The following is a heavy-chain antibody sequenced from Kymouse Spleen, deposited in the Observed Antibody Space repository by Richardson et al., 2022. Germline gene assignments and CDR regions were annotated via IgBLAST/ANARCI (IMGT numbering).Heavy chain of an antibody. D-gene: IGHD6-6*01. Sequence: QVQLQESGPGLVKPSETLSLTCTVSGGSISSYYWSWIRQPPGKGLEWIGYIYYSGSTNYNPSLKSRVTISVDTSKNQFSLKLSSVTAADTAVYYCARGGSQLVPFDYWGQGTLVTVSS. CDR2: IYYSGST. CDR1: GGSISSYY. CDR3: ARGGSQLVPFDY. J-gene: IGHJ4*02. V-gene: IGHV4-59*01.